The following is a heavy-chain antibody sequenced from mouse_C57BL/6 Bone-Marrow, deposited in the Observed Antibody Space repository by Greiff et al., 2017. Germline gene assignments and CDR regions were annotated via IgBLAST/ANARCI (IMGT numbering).Heavy chain of an antibody. Sequence: VQLKQSGAELVRPGASVKLSCTASGFNIKDDYMHWVKQRPEQGLEWIGWIDPENGDTEYASKFQGKATITADTSSNTASLQLSSLTSEDTAVYDCTKATTVVATFDYWGQGTTLTVSS. CDR2: IDPENGDT. D-gene: IGHD1-1*01. J-gene: IGHJ2*01. V-gene: IGHV14-4*01. CDR1: GFNIKDDY. CDR3: TKATTVVATFDY.